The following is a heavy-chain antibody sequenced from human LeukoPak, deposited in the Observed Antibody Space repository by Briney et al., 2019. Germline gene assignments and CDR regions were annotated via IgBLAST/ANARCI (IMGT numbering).Heavy chain of an antibody. D-gene: IGHD3-16*02. V-gene: IGHV3-30*03. CDR1: GFTFSSYG. Sequence: PGGSLRLSCAASGFTFSSYGMHWVRQAPGKGLEWVAVISYDGSNKYYADSVRGRFSISRDNSRNTLDLQMSNVRAEDTAIYYCARVPGGGYAETSFFDEYPWGQGTLVTVSS. CDR3: ARVPGGGYAETSFFDEYP. CDR2: ISYDGSNK. J-gene: IGHJ5*02.